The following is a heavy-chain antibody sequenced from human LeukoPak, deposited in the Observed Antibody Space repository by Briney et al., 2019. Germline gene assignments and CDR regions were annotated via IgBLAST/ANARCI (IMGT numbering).Heavy chain of an antibody. D-gene: IGHD6-13*01. Sequence: PSETLSLTCTVSGGSISSITYYWGWIRQPPGKGLEWIGTIYYSGSTYYNPPLTSRVSMSVDTSKSQFSLRLSSVTAADTAMYYCARVSYTSSWYDIDYWGQGALVTVSS. CDR2: IYYSGST. V-gene: IGHV4-39*07. J-gene: IGHJ4*02. CDR1: GGSISSITYY. CDR3: ARVSYTSSWYDIDY.